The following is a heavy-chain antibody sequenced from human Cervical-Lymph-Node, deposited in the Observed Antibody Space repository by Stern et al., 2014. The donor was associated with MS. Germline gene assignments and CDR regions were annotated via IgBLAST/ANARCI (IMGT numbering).Heavy chain of an antibody. Sequence: VQLEESVAEVMKPGDSLRVSCTASGFTFTNNYMHWVRQAPGQGLEWMGIIEPSGGSRSNAQKFQGRVTMTRDTSTGTVYMELSSLRSEDTAVYYCARDQKNYDTGGFDYWGQGTLVTVSS. CDR2: IEPSGGSR. CDR3: ARDQKNYDTGGFDY. CDR1: GFTFTNNY. J-gene: IGHJ4*02. D-gene: IGHD3-22*01. V-gene: IGHV1-46*03.